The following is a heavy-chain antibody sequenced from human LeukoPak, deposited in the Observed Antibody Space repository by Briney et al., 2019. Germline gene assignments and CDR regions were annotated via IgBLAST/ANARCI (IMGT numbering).Heavy chain of an antibody. CDR3: ACSRLYYYDSSGYPDQTDY. J-gene: IGHJ4*02. CDR1: GGSISSYY. V-gene: IGHV4-4*07. CDR2: IYTSGST. Sequence: PSETLSLTCTVPGGSISSYYWSWIRQPARKGLEWIGRIYTSGSTNYNPSLKSRVTMSVDTSKNQFSLKLSSVTAADTAVYYCACSRLYYYDSSGYPDQTDYWGQGTLVTGSS. D-gene: IGHD3-22*01.